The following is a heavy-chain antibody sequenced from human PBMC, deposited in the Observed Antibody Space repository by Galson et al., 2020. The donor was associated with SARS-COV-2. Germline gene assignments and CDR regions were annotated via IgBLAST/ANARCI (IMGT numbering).Heavy chain of an antibody. Sequence: ASVKVSCKASGYTFTGYYIHWVRQAPGQGLEGMGWINPNSCGTNYAQKFQGRVTLTRDTSIRTAYMELSRLRSDDTAVYYCASARGYYGSVRYYTLGYGDQGTLVPVSS. V-gene: IGHV1-2*02. D-gene: IGHD3-10*01. CDR3: ASARGYYGSVRYYTLGY. CDR2: INPNSCGT. J-gene: IGHJ4*02. CDR1: GYTFTGYY.